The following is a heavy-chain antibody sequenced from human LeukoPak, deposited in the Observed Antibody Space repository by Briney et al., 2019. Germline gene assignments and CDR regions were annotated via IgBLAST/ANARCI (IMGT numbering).Heavy chain of an antibody. CDR2: INPSGGST. CDR3: AREDVVLVDAVRYYYYGMDV. Sequence: ASVKVSCKASGYNFICYYMHWVRQAPGQGLEWMGIINPSGGSTSYAQKFRDRVTMTRDTSTSTVYMELSSLKSEDTAVYYCAREDVVLVDAVRYYYYGMDVWGQGTTVTVSS. V-gene: IGHV1-46*01. J-gene: IGHJ6*02. D-gene: IGHD2-8*01. CDR1: GYNFICYY.